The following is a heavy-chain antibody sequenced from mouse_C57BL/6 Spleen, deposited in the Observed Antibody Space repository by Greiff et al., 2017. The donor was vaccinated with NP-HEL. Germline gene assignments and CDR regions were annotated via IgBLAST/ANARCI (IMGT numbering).Heavy chain of an antibody. J-gene: IGHJ1*03. CDR1: GYTFTSYG. Sequence: QVQLQQSGAELARPGASVKLSCKASGYTFTSYGISWVKQRTGQGLEWIGEIYPRSGNTYYNEKFKGKATLTADKSTSTAYMVLRGLTYENSTVYFSARLLRRYGYFDVWGTGTTVTVSS. V-gene: IGHV1-81*01. CDR2: IYPRSGNT. D-gene: IGHD1-2*01. CDR3: ARLLRRYGYFDV.